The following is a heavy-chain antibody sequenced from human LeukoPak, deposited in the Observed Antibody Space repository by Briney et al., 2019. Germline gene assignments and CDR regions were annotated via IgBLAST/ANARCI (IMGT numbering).Heavy chain of an antibody. CDR1: GFTFDDYG. CDR3: VRGANRYSRSYGNY. Sequence: GGSLRLSCAASGFTFDDYGMSCVRHAPGKGLEWVSGINWNGGSTNYADSVKGRFTISRDNAKNSLYLQMNSLRAEDTAVYYCVRGANRYSRSYGNYWGQGNLVTVSS. V-gene: IGHV3-20*04. J-gene: IGHJ4*02. CDR2: INWNGGST. D-gene: IGHD6-13*01.